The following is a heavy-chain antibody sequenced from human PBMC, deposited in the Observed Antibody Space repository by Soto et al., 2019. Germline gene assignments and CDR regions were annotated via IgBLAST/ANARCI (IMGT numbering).Heavy chain of an antibody. Sequence: QVQLVQSGAEVKKPGASVKVSCKASGYTFTSYYMHWVRQAPGQGLEWMGIINPSGGSTSYAQKFQGRVTMTRDTSTSTVYMGLSSLRSEDTAVYYCARDLSCSSTSCSDYYYGMDVWGQGTTVTVSS. CDR1: GYTFTSYY. CDR2: INPSGGST. V-gene: IGHV1-46*01. D-gene: IGHD2-2*01. CDR3: ARDLSCSSTSCSDYYYGMDV. J-gene: IGHJ6*02.